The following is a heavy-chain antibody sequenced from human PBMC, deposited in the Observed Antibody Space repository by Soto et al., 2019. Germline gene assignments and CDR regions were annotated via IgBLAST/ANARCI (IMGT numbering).Heavy chain of an antibody. D-gene: IGHD3-3*01. J-gene: IGHJ4*02. CDR3: ASSLEEY. CDR2: ISYDGSNK. Sequence: QVQLVESGGGVVQPGRSLRLSCAASGFTFSTYAMHWVRQAPGKGLEWVAVISYDGSNKYYAHSVEGRFTISRDNSKNTLSLQMNSLRADDTAVYYCASSLEEYWGQGTQVIVSS. CDR1: GFTFSTYA. V-gene: IGHV3-30-3*01.